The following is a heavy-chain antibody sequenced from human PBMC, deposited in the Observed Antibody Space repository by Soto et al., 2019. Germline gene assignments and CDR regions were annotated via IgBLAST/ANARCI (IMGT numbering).Heavy chain of an antibody. Sequence: ASVKVSCKVSGYTLTKLSMHWVRQAPGKGLEWMGGFDPEDGETIYAQKFQGRVTMTEDTSTDTAYMELSSLRSEDTAVYYCATPSLLAYCGGDCYSDYWGQGTLVTVSS. J-gene: IGHJ4*02. V-gene: IGHV1-24*01. CDR1: GYTLTKLS. CDR3: ATPSLLAYCGGDCYSDY. CDR2: FDPEDGET. D-gene: IGHD2-21*02.